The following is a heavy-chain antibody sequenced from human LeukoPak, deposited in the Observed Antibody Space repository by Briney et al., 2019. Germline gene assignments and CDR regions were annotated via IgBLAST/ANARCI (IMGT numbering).Heavy chain of an antibody. D-gene: IGHD4-23*01. Sequence: ASVKVSCKASGYTFTSYYMHWVRQAPGQGLEWMGIINPSGGSTSYAQKFQGRVTMTRDTSTSTVYMELSSLRSEDTAVYYCARDLRWRSASYYYYDGMDVWGQGTTVTVSS. CDR2: INPSGGST. CDR3: ARDLRWRSASYYYYDGMDV. V-gene: IGHV1-46*01. CDR1: GYTFTSYY. J-gene: IGHJ6*02.